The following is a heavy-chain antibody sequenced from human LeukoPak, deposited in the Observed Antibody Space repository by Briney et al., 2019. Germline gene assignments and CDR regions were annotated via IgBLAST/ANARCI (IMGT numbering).Heavy chain of an antibody. Sequence: GASVKVSCKASGYTFTSYGISWVRQAAGQGLEWMGWISAYNGNTNYAQKLQGRVTMTTDTSTSTAYMELRSLRSDDTAVYYCARDDLDPRYDILTGYYQYYYYYGMDVWGQGTTVTVSS. J-gene: IGHJ6*02. D-gene: IGHD3-9*01. V-gene: IGHV1-18*01. CDR2: ISAYNGNT. CDR1: GYTFTSYG. CDR3: ARDDLDPRYDILTGYYQYYYYYGMDV.